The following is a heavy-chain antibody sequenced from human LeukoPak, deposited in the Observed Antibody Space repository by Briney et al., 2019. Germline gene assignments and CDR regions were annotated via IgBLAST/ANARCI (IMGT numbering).Heavy chain of an antibody. J-gene: IGHJ4*02. Sequence: SQTLSLTCTVSGGSISSGSYYWSWIRQPAGKGLKWIGRIYTSGSTNYNPSLKSRVTISVDTSKNQFSLKLSSVTAADTAVYYCARTSYYYGSGSYYKVEAYFDYWGQGTLVTVSS. D-gene: IGHD3-10*01. CDR2: IYTSGST. CDR1: GGSISSGSYY. V-gene: IGHV4-61*02. CDR3: ARTSYYYGSGSYYKVEAYFDY.